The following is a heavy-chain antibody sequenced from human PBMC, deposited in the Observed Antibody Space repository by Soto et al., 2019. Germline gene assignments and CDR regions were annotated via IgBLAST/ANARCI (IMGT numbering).Heavy chain of an antibody. CDR2: ISYDGGLQ. CDR3: VSDRGYGHASVPYS. D-gene: IGHD5-18*01. CDR1: GFTITSYG. J-gene: IGHJ4*02. V-gene: IGHV3-30*03. Sequence: QAHLEESGGGVVQPGRSLRLSCAASGFTITSYGMHWVRQAPGTRLEWVAVISYDGGLQHYADSVKGRFTISRDNSKNMVLLQMNSLRAEDTAVYYCVSDRGYGHASVPYSWGQGTLVSVSS.